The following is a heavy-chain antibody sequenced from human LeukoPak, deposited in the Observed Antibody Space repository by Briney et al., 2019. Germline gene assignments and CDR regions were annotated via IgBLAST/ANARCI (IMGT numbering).Heavy chain of an antibody. CDR2: VSTYSGNT. D-gene: IGHD1-26*01. CDR3: ARERGGDSGSYHPTDY. J-gene: IGHJ4*02. Sequence: GASVKVSCKASGYSFSYYGINWVRQAPGQGLEWMGWVSTYSGNTNYAQKFQGRVTMTTDTSTSTAYTELRSLRSDDTAVYYCARERGGDSGSYHPTDYWGQGTLVTVSS. V-gene: IGHV1-18*01. CDR1: GYSFSYYG.